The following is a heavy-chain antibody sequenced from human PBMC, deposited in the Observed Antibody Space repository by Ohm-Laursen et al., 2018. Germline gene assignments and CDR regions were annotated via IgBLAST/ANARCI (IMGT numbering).Heavy chain of an antibody. Sequence: PSQTLSLTCAVYGGSFSGYDWSWIRQPPGKGLEWIGESNHSGRTNYNPSLKSRVIISVETSKNQVPLRMSLVTAADTAVYYCARYSPVEMIIRGAFGIWGQGTMVTVSS. V-gene: IGHV4-34*01. CDR2: SNHSGRT. CDR3: ARYSPVEMIIRGAFGI. J-gene: IGHJ3*02. D-gene: IGHD3-16*01. CDR1: GGSFSGYD.